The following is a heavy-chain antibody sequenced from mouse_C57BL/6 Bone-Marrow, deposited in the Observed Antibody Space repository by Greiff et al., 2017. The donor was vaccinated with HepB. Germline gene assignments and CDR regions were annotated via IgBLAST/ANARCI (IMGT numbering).Heavy chain of an antibody. Sequence: VQLQQSGAELARPGASVKLSCKASGYTFTSYGISWVKQRTGQGLEWIGEIYPRSGNTYYNEKFKGKATLTADKSSSTAYIELRSLTSEDSAVYFCAREGIYYDYDEGVFAYWGQGTLVTVSA. J-gene: IGHJ3*01. CDR1: GYTFTSYG. D-gene: IGHD2-4*01. V-gene: IGHV1-81*01. CDR2: IYPRSGNT. CDR3: AREGIYYDYDEGVFAY.